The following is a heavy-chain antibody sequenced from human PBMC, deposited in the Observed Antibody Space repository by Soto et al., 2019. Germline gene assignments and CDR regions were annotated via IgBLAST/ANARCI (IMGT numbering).Heavy chain of an antibody. Sequence: EVQLVESGGGLVKPGGSLRLSCAASGFTFSSYSMNWVRQAPGKGLEWVSSISSSSSYIYYADSVKGRFTISRDNAKNSVYLQMNSLRGEDTDVYYCARDIVVITYYYYYGMDVWGQGTTVTVSS. J-gene: IGHJ6*02. V-gene: IGHV3-21*01. CDR3: ARDIVVITYYYYYGMDV. D-gene: IGHD3-22*01. CDR2: ISSSSSYI. CDR1: GFTFSSYS.